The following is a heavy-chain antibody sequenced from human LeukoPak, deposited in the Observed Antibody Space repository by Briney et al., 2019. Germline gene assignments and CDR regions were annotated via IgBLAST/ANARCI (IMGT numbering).Heavy chain of an antibody. Sequence: GGSLRLSCAASGFTFSSYWMHWVRQAPGKGLVWVSRINSDGSSTSYADSVKGRFTISRDNAKNSLYLQMNSLRAEDTAAYYCARDSDCSSTSCYQGVFDYWGQRTLVTVSS. J-gene: IGHJ4*02. CDR2: INSDGSST. V-gene: IGHV3-74*01. CDR3: ARDSDCSSTSCYQGVFDY. CDR1: GFTFSSYW. D-gene: IGHD2-2*01.